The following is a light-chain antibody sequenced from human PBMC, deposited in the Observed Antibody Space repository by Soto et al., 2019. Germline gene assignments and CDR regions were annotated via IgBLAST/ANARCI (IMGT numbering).Light chain of an antibody. J-gene: IGKJ1*01. CDR1: QSVSSN. Sequence: EIVMTQSPATLSVSPGERATLSYRASQSVSSNLAWYQQKPGQAPRLLIYGASTRATGIPARFSGSGSGTEFTLIFSILLSEDFAVYYGQQYNNWPWTFVQGTKVDIK. CDR3: QQYNNWPWT. CDR2: GAS. V-gene: IGKV3-15*01.